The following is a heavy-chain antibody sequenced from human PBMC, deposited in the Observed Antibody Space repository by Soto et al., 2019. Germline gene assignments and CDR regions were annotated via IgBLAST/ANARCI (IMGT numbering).Heavy chain of an antibody. D-gene: IGHD6-13*01. CDR1: GGSISSYY. J-gene: IGHJ6*02. CDR3: ARHAARDYYYSGMDV. CDR2: IYYSGST. V-gene: IGHV4-59*08. Sequence: SETLSLTCTVSGGSISSYYWSWIRQPPGKGLEWIGYIYYSGSTNYNPSPKSRVTISVDTSKNQFSLKLSSVIAADTAVYYCARHAARDYYYSGMDVWGQGTTLTVSS.